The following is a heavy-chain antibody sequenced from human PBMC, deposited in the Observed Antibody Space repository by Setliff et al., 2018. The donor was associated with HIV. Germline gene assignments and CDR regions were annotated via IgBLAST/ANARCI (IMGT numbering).Heavy chain of an antibody. CDR2: IYTSGST. CDR3: ARAAAGNWFDP. J-gene: IGHJ5*02. Sequence: SETLSLTCTVSGGSISSGSYYWSWIRQPAGKGLEWIGRIYTSGSTNYNPSLKSRVTISVDTSKNQFSLKLSSVTAADTAVYYCARAAAGNWFDPRGQGTLVTVSS. CDR1: GGSISSGSYY. V-gene: IGHV4-61*02. D-gene: IGHD6-13*01.